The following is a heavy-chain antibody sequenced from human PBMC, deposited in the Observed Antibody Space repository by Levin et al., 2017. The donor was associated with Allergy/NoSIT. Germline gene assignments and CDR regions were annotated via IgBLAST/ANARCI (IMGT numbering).Heavy chain of an antibody. CDR1: GFTFSDYF. D-gene: IGHD3-10*01. CDR2: ISSSGSTI. Sequence: GGSLRLSCADSGFTFSDYFMSWIRQAPGKGLECVSYISSSGSTIYYADSVKGRFTISRDNAKNSLYLQMNSLRAEDTAVYYCARLHGSGSYYKSSADSWGQGTLVTVSS. V-gene: IGHV3-11*01. CDR3: ARLHGSGSYYKSSADS. J-gene: IGHJ5*01.